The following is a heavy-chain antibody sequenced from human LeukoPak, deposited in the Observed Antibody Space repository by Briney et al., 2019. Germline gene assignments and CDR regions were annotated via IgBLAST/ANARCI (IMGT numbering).Heavy chain of an antibody. V-gene: IGHV3-11*01. CDR1: GFTFTDYY. CDR2: ISSSGSTI. CDR3: AREINTAMVMASDPDPLL. J-gene: IGHJ4*02. Sequence: GGSLRLSCAASGFTFTDYYMSWIRQAPGKGLEWVSYISSSGSTIYYADSVKGRFTISRDNAKNSLYLQMNSLRAEDTAVYYCAREINTAMVMASDPDPLLWGQGTLVTVSS. D-gene: IGHD5-18*01.